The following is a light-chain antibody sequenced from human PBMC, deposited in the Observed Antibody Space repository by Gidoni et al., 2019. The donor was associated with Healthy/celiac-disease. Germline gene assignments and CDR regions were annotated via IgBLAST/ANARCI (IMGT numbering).Light chain of an antibody. CDR1: NIGSKS. J-gene: IGLJ2*01. CDR2: DES. CDR3: QVWDSSSDHVV. V-gene: IGLV3-21*02. Sequence: SYVLTQPPSVSVAPGQTARITCGGNNIGSKSVHWYQQKPGQAPVLVVYDESDRPSGIPERFSGSNSGNTATLTISRVEAGDEADYYCQVWDSSSDHVVCGGGTKLTVL.